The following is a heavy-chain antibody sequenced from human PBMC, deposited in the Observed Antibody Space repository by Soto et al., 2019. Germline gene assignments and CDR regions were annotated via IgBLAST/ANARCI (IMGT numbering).Heavy chain of an antibody. Sequence: PGESLKISCKGSGYSFTNYGIGWVRQMPGKGLEWMGVIYPGDSDTRYSPSFQGQVSISADKSISTAYLQWSSLKASDTAMYYCARFQPAAGSPSFYYGMDVWGQGTTVTVSS. CDR2: IYPGDSDT. V-gene: IGHV5-51*01. CDR1: GYSFTNYG. CDR3: ARFQPAAGSPSFYYGMDV. D-gene: IGHD1-1*01. J-gene: IGHJ6*02.